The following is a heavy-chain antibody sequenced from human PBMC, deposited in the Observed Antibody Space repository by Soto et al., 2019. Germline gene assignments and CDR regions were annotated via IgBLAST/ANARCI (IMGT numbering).Heavy chain of an antibody. J-gene: IGHJ6*02. V-gene: IGHV3-30-3*01. CDR1: GFTFSSYA. D-gene: IGHD5-18*01. Sequence: PVGSLRLSCAASGFTFSSYAMHWVRQAPGKGLEWVAVISYDGSNKYYADSVKGRFTISRDNSKNTLYLQMNSLRAEDTAVYYCARETDTAISYYYYGMDVWGQGTTVTVSS. CDR2: ISYDGSNK. CDR3: ARETDTAISYYYYGMDV.